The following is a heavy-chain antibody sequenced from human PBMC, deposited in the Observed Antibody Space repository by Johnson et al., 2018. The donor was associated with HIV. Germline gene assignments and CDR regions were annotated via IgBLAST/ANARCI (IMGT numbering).Heavy chain of an antibody. Sequence: RQAPGKGLEWVAVISYDGSNRYSADSVKGRFTISRDNSKNTLYLLMNSLRAEDTAVYYCATSEGYGSGSPNAFDIWDQGTMVTVSS. J-gene: IGHJ3*02. V-gene: IGHV3-30*03. D-gene: IGHD3-10*01. CDR2: ISYDGSNR. CDR3: ATSEGYGSGSPNAFDI.